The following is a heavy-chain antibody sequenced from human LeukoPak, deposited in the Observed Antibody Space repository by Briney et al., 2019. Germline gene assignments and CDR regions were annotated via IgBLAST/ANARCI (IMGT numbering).Heavy chain of an antibody. CDR1: GGSISSYY. J-gene: IGHJ5*02. CDR3: ARTGYCSGGSCYAHWFDP. Sequence: SETLSLTCTVSGGSISSYYWSWIRQPAGKGLEWIGRIYTSGSTNYNPSLKSRVTMSVDTSKNQFSLKLSSVTAADTAVYYCARTGYCSGGSCYAHWFDPWGQGTLVTVSS. D-gene: IGHD2-15*01. V-gene: IGHV4-4*07. CDR2: IYTSGST.